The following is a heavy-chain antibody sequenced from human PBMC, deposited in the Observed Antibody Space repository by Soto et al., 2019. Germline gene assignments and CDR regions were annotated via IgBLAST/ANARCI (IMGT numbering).Heavy chain of an antibody. CDR3: ARDKTRSFPNYGMDV. J-gene: IGHJ6*02. Sequence: SVKVSCKASGGTFSSYAISWVRQAPGQGLEWMGGIITIFGTANYAQKFQGRVTITADKSTSTAYMELSSLRSEDTAVYYCARDKTRSFPNYGMDVWGQGTTVTVSS. V-gene: IGHV1-69*06. D-gene: IGHD3-16*02. CDR2: IITIFGTA. CDR1: GGTFSSYA.